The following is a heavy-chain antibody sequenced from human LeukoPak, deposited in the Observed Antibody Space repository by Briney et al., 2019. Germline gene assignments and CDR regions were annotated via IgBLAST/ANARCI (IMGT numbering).Heavy chain of an antibody. J-gene: IGHJ4*02. CDR3: AREPFDSSGYYYFDF. Sequence: GGSLRLSCAASGFTFSSYSMNWVRQAPGKGLEWVSSISSSSSYIYYADSVKGRFTISRDNAKNSLYLQMNSLKAEDTAVYYCAREPFDSSGYYYFDFWGQGTLVTVSS. CDR1: GFTFSSYS. D-gene: IGHD3-22*01. V-gene: IGHV3-21*01. CDR2: ISSSSSYI.